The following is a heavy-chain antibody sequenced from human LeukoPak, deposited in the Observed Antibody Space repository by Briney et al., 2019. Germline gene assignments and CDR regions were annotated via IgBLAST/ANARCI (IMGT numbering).Heavy chain of an antibody. D-gene: IGHD3-22*01. CDR3: ATPLDYYDSSGYHQGGD. CDR2: IKQDGSKK. Sequence: GGSLRLSCAASGFTFSTYWMTWVRQAPGKGLEWVANIKQDGSKKNYVDSVKGRFTISRDNAKNSLYLQMNSLRAEDTAVYYCATPLDYYDSSGYHQGGDWGQGTLVTVSS. V-gene: IGHV3-7*03. J-gene: IGHJ4*02. CDR1: GFTFSTYW.